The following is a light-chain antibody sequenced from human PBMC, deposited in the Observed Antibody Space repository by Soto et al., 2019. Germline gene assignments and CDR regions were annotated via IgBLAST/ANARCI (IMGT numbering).Light chain of an antibody. Sequence: DIQMTQSPSTLSASVGDRVTITCRASQSISSWLAWYQQKPGKAPKLLIYDASSLESGVPSRFSGSGSGTEFTLPISSLQPDDFATYHCQQYNRYWTFGQGTKVEIK. CDR3: QQYNRYWT. J-gene: IGKJ1*01. V-gene: IGKV1-5*01. CDR1: QSISSW. CDR2: DAS.